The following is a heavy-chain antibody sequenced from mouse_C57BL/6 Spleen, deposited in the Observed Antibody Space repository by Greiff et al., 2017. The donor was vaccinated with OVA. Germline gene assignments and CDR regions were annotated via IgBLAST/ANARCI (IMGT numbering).Heavy chain of an antibody. CDR1: GFTFSDYG. D-gene: IGHD1-1*01. CDR2: ISSGSSTI. Sequence: EVMLVESGGGLVKPGGSLKLSCAASGFTFSDYGMHWVRQAPEKGLEWVAYISSGSSTIYYADTEKGRFTISRDNAKNTLFLQRTSLRSEDTAMYYCARPYGSSYGYFDVWGTGTTVTVAS. J-gene: IGHJ1*03. V-gene: IGHV5-17*01. CDR3: ARPYGSSYGYFDV.